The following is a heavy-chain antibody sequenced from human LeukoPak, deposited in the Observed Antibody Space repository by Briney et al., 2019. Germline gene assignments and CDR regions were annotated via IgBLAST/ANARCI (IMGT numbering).Heavy chain of an antibody. CDR2: ISSSSSTI. J-gene: IGHJ4*02. CDR3: ARDHSSSWLFDY. V-gene: IGHV3-48*02. CDR1: GFTFSSYS. D-gene: IGHD6-13*01. Sequence: GSLRLSCAASGFTFSSYSMKWVRQAPGKGLEWVSYISSSSSTIYYADSVKGRFTISRDNAKNSLYLQMSSLRDEDTAVYYCARDHSSSWLFDYWGQGTLVTVSS.